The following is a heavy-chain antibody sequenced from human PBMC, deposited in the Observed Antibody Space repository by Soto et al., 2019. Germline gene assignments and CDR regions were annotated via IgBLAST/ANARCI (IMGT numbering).Heavy chain of an antibody. Sequence: SETLSLTCTVSGGSISSSSYYWGWIRQPPGKGLEWIGSIYYSGSTYYNPSLKSRVTISVDTSKNQFSLKLSSVTAADTAVYYCARGITMVRGAKMYYFDYWGQGTLVTVSS. CDR2: IYYSGST. J-gene: IGHJ4*02. CDR3: ARGITMVRGAKMYYFDY. CDR1: GGSISSSSYY. V-gene: IGHV4-39*01. D-gene: IGHD3-10*01.